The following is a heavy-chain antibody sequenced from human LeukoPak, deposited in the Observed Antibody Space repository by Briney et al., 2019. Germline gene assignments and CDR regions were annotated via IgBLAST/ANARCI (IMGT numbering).Heavy chain of an antibody. J-gene: IGHJ4*02. CDR1: GFTFSSYG. CDR3: AKDRVPLYCSGGSCLREYYFDY. Sequence: GGSLRLSSAASGFTFSSYGMHWVRQAPGKGLEWVAFIRYDGSNKYYADSVKGRFTISRDNAKSTLYLQMNSLRAEDTAVYYCAKDRVPLYCSGGSCLREYYFDYWGQGTLVTVSS. D-gene: IGHD2-15*01. V-gene: IGHV3-30*02. CDR2: IRYDGSNK.